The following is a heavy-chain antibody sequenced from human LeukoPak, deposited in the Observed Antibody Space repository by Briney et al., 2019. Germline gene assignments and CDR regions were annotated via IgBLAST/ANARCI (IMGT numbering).Heavy chain of an antibody. Sequence: PGGSLRLSCAASGFTFSSYWMHWVRQAPGKGLVWVSRINSDGSSTSYADSVKGRFTISRDNAKNTLYLQMNSLRAEDTAVYYCARESHAPPSYYDSSGYYLRWFDPWGQGTLVTVSS. CDR2: INSDGSST. V-gene: IGHV3-74*01. CDR1: GFTFSSYW. D-gene: IGHD3-22*01. CDR3: ARESHAPPSYYDSSGYYLRWFDP. J-gene: IGHJ5*02.